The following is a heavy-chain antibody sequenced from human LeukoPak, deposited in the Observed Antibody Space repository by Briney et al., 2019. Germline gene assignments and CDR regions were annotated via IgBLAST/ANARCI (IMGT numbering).Heavy chain of an antibody. Sequence: GGSLRLSCAASGFAVSSNYMSWVRQAPGKGLEWVSVIYSGGSTYYADSVKGRFTISRDNSKNTLYLQMSSLRAEDAAVYYCASTFYGDSPPYWGQGTLVTVSS. J-gene: IGHJ4*02. CDR1: GFAVSSNY. CDR3: ASTFYGDSPPY. CDR2: IYSGGST. V-gene: IGHV3-66*01. D-gene: IGHD4-17*01.